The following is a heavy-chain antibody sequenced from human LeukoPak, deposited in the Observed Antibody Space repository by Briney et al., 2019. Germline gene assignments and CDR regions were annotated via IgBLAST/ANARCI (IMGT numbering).Heavy chain of an antibody. CDR2: INPNSGGT. CDR3: TREPSGDEVYYYDSSGTFDY. J-gene: IGHJ4*02. V-gene: IGHV1-2*02. Sequence: ASVKVSCKASGYTFTGYYMHWVRQAPGQGLEWMGWINPNSGGTNYAQKFQGRVTMTRDTSISTAYMELSRLRSDDTAVYYCTREPSGDEVYYYDSSGTFDYWGQGTLVTVSS. CDR1: GYTFTGYY. D-gene: IGHD3-22*01.